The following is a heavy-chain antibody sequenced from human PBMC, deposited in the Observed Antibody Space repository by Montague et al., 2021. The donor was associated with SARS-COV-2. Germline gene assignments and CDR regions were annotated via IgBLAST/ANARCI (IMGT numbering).Heavy chain of an antibody. V-gene: IGHV6-1*01. CDR2: TYYRSKWYN. Sequence: CAISGDSVSSNSATWNWVRQSPSRGREWLGRTYYRSKWYNDYAVXLRGRVTINPDTSKNQFSLQLNSVPPEDTAIYYCTSGREGNYNVMDVWGQGTTVTVSS. D-gene: IGHD1-1*01. CDR3: TSGREGNYNVMDV. CDR1: GDSVSSNSAT. J-gene: IGHJ6*02.